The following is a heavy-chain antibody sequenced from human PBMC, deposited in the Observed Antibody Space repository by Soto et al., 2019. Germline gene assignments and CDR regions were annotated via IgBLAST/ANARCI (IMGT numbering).Heavy chain of an antibody. D-gene: IGHD4-4*01. V-gene: IGHV4-30-4*01. CDR1: GGSISSGDYY. J-gene: IGHJ5*02. CDR2: IYYSGST. Sequence: TLSLTCTVSGGSISSGDYYWSWIRQPPGKGLEWIGYIYYSGSTYYNPSLKSRVTISVDTSKNQFSLKLSSVTAADTAVYYCAREWTTVTTGWFDPWGQGTLVTVSS. CDR3: AREWTTVTTGWFDP.